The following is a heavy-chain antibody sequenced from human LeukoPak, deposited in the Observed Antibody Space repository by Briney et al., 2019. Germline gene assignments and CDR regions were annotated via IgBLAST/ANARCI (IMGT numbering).Heavy chain of an antibody. J-gene: IGHJ4*02. D-gene: IGHD3-3*01. CDR2: IYHSGTT. V-gene: IGHV4-38-2*02. CDR1: GYSISSKNY. Sequence: SETLSLTCTVSGYSISSKNYWGWIRQPPGKGLEWIGSIYHSGTTYYNPSLKSRVTISVDTSKNQFSLKLSSVTAADTAVYYCARAPHSYDFWSGYVYFDYWGQGTLVTVSS. CDR3: ARAPHSYDFWSGYVYFDY.